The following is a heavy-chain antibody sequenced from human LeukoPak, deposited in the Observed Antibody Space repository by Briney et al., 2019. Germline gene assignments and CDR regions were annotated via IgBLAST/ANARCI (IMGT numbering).Heavy chain of an antibody. Sequence: ASVKVSCRASGYTFTGYYMHWVRQAPGQGLEWMGWISAYNGNTNYAQKLQGRVTMTTDTSTSTAYMELRSLRSDDTAVYYCARDNPNYYGSGSYYHWGQGTLVTVSS. J-gene: IGHJ4*02. V-gene: IGHV1-18*04. CDR3: ARDNPNYYGSGSYYH. CDR2: ISAYNGNT. D-gene: IGHD3-10*01. CDR1: GYTFTGYY.